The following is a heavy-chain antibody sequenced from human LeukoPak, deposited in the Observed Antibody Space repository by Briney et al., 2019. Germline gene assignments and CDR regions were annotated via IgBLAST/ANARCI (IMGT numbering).Heavy chain of an antibody. CDR1: GGSFSGYY. V-gene: IGHV4-34*01. CDR3: ARALYYDFWSGYPSFDY. D-gene: IGHD3-3*01. J-gene: IGHJ4*02. Sequence: SSETLSLTCTVYGGSFSGYYWSWIRQPPGKGLEWIGEINHSGSTNYNPSLKSRVTISVDTSKNQFSLKLSSVTAADTAVYYCARALYYDFWSGYPSFDYWGQGTLVTVSS. CDR2: INHSGST.